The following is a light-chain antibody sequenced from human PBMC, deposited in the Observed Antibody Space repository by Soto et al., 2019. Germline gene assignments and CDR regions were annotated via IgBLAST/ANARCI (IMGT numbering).Light chain of an antibody. J-gene: IGLJ1*01. V-gene: IGLV2-14*01. Sequence: QSALTQPSPLSGAPGQSITIFCTGTSSDVGGYNYVSWCQQHPGKAPKLMIYEVSNRPSGVSNRFSGSKSGNTASLTISGLQAEDEADYYCSSYKSRSTLVFGTGNKVTVL. CDR1: SSDVGGYNY. CDR2: EVS. CDR3: SSYKSRSTLV.